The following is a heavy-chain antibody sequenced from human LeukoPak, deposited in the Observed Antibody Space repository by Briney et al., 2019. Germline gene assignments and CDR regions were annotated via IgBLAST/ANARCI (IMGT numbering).Heavy chain of an antibody. D-gene: IGHD6-19*01. V-gene: IGHV4-59*01. CDR1: GGSISSYY. CDR2: IYYSGST. CDR3: ARGEDSSGWTLKLIEYFQH. Sequence: SETLSLTCTVSGGSISSYYWSWIRQPPGKGLEWIGYIYYSGSTNCNPSLKSRVTISVDTSKNQFSLKLSSVTAADTAVYYCARGEDSSGWTLKLIEYFQHWGQGTLVTVSS. J-gene: IGHJ1*01.